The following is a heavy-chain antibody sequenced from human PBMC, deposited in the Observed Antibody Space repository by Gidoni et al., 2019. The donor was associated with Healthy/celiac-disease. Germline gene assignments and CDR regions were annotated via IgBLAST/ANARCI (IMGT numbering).Heavy chain of an antibody. CDR2: ISYDGSNK. CDR1: GFTFSSYG. D-gene: IGHD1-20*01. V-gene: IGHV3-30*18. CDR3: AKDNSLYYFDY. J-gene: IGHJ4*02. Sequence: QVQLVESGGGVVQPGRSLRLSCAASGFTFSSYGMHWVRQAPGKGLEWVAVISYDGSNKYYADSVKGRFTISRDNSKNTLYLQMNSLRAEDTAVYYCAKDNSLYYFDYWGQGTLVTVSS.